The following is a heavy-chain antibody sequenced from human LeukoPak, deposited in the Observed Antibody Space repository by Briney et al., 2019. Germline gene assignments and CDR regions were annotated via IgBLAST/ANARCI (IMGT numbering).Heavy chain of an antibody. J-gene: IGHJ4*02. CDR3: ARCILVRGIIIPSYFDY. Sequence: GGSLRLSCAASGFTFSNYAMHWVRQAPGRGLEYVSAISSDGGSTYYADSVKGRFTISRDNSKNTLYLQMGSLRAEDMAVYYCARCILVRGIIIPSYFDYWGQGTLVTVSS. CDR2: ISSDGGST. D-gene: IGHD3-10*01. CDR1: GFTFSNYA. V-gene: IGHV3-64*02.